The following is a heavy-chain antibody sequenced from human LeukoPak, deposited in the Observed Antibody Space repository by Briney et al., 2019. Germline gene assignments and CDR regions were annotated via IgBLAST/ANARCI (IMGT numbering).Heavy chain of an antibody. J-gene: IGHJ3*02. D-gene: IGHD2-2*01. CDR1: GFTFSSFA. Sequence: PWGSLTLSCAASGFTFSSFAMHWVRQAPGKGLEWVAVISYDGSNKYYADSVKGRFTISRDNSENTLYLQMNSLRAEDTAVFYCAKDMCSSTSCSRRAFDIWGQGTLFTASS. CDR3: AKDMCSSTSCSRRAFDI. V-gene: IGHV3-30-3*01. CDR2: ISYDGSNK.